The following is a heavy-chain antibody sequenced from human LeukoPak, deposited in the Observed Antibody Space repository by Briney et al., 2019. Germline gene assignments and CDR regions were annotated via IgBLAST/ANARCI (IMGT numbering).Heavy chain of an antibody. CDR2: ISWNSGSI. CDR3: AKEAGLTDPDYDDYTYYFDY. CDR1: GFTFDDYA. D-gene: IGHD4-17*01. V-gene: IGHV3-9*01. J-gene: IGHJ4*02. Sequence: PGRSLRLSCAASGFTFDDYAMHWVRQAPGKGLEWVSGISWNSGSIGYADSVKGRFTISRDNAKNSLYLQMNSLRAEDTALYYCAKEAGLTDPDYDDYTYYFDYWGQGTLVTVSS.